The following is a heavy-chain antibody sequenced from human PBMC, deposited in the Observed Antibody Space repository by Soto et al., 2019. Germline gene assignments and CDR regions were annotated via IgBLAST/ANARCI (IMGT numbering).Heavy chain of an antibody. CDR2: ISYDGSNK. D-gene: IGHD2-8*01. V-gene: IGHV3-30*18. CDR3: AKDQRLCSSGVCLTSYGMDV. J-gene: IGHJ6*02. Sequence: QVQLVESGGGVVQPGRSLRLSCAASGFTFSTFGMHWVRQAPGKGLEWVTIISYDGSNKYYADSVQGRFTISRDNSKNMLYLQMNSLRTEDTAVYYCAKDQRLCSSGVCLTSYGMDVWGQGTTVTVSS. CDR1: GFTFSTFG.